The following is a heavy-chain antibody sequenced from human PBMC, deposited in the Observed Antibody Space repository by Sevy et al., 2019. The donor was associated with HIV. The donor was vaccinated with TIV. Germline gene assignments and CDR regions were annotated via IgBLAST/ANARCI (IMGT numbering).Heavy chain of an antibody. V-gene: IGHV3-30*04. D-gene: IGHD3-10*01. J-gene: IGHJ4*02. Sequence: GGSLRLSCVVSGFTSSDYAMHWVRQAPGKGLEWVAVISYDGRKQYYADSVKGRFTISRDNSRNRLSLQVNSLRNEDTAVYYCARANYGTTSYFDYWGQGTPLTVSS. CDR1: GFTSSDYA. CDR2: ISYDGRKQ. CDR3: ARANYGTTSYFDY.